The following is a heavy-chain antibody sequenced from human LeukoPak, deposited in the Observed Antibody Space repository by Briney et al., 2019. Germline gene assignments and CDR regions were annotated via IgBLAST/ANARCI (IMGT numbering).Heavy chain of an antibody. CDR3: ARGQGTVTTH. CDR2: IYHSGST. D-gene: IGHD4-11*01. CDR1: GGSISSGGYY. V-gene: IGHV4-30-2*01. J-gene: IGHJ4*02. Sequence: SETLSLTCAVSGGSISSGGYYWSWIRQPPGKGLEWIGYIYHSGSTYYNPSLKSRGTISVDRSKNQFSLKLSSVTAADTAVYYCARGQGTVTTHWGQGTLVTVSS.